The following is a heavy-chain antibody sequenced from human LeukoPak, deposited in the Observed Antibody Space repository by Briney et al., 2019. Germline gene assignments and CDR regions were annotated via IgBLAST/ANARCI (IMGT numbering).Heavy chain of an antibody. D-gene: IGHD6-13*01. CDR2: FDPEDGET. J-gene: IGHJ5*02. Sequence: ASVKVSCKVSGYTLTELSMHWVRQAPGKGLEWMGGFDPEDGETIYAQKFQGRVTMTEDTSTDTAYMELSSLRSDDTAVYYCARRKQQLRGQNWFDPWGQGTLVTVSS. CDR1: GYTLTELS. V-gene: IGHV1-24*01. CDR3: ARRKQQLRGQNWFDP.